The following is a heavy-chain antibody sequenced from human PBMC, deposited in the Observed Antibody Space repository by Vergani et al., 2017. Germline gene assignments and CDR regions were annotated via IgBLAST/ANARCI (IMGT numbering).Heavy chain of an antibody. CDR2: IKQDGSEK. CDR1: GFTFSSYW. CDR3: AKSRFSKPIVPAAADY. V-gene: IGHV3-7*03. J-gene: IGHJ4*02. D-gene: IGHD2-2*01. Sequence: EVQLVESGGGLVQPGGSLRLSCAASGFTFSSYWMSWVRQAPGKGLEWVANIKQDGSEKYYVDSVKGRFTISRDNSKNTLYLQMNSLRAEDTAVYYCAKSRFSKPIVPAAADYWGQGTLVTVSS.